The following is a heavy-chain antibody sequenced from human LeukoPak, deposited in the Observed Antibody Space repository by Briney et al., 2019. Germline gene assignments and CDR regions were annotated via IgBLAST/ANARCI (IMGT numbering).Heavy chain of an antibody. CDR3: ARGDAFDI. Sequence: SETLSLTCAISGGSISSGGYSWSWIRQPPGKGLEWIGYIYHSGSTYYNPSLKSRVTISVDRSKNQFSLKLSSVTAADTAVYYCARGDAFDIWGQGTMVTVSS. J-gene: IGHJ3*02. CDR1: GGSISSGGYS. CDR2: IYHSGST. V-gene: IGHV4-30-2*01.